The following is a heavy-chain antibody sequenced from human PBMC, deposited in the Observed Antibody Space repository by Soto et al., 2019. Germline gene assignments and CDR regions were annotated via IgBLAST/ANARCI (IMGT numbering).Heavy chain of an antibody. J-gene: IGHJ6*02. D-gene: IGHD5-18*01. Sequence: PGGSLRLSCAVSGITFSYYAMHWVRQAPGKGLEWVAVISYEGSNKYYADSVKGRFTISRDDSKNTLYLQMNSLRLEDTGVYFCARDLGQGYNYGQDHHYSYAMDVWGQGTTVTVSS. CDR2: ISYEGSNK. CDR1: GITFSYYA. CDR3: ARDLGQGYNYGQDHHYSYAMDV. V-gene: IGHV3-30-3*01.